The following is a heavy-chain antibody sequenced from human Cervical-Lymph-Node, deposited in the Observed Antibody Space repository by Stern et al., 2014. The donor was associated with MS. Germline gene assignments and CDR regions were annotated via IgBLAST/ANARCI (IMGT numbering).Heavy chain of an antibody. J-gene: IGHJ6*02. CDR2: IVPLFGKP. Sequence: VQLVESGAEVKRPGSSVKVSCKASGGTFSNYATSWVRQAPGQGLEWMGGIVPLFGKPNYAQKFQGRVTISADESPSTAYMDLSSLRSEDTAVYYCASPLTATSVPFGYYGMDVWGQGTTVTVS. V-gene: IGHV1-69*01. CDR1: GGTFSNYA. D-gene: IGHD4-17*01. CDR3: ASPLTATSVPFGYYGMDV.